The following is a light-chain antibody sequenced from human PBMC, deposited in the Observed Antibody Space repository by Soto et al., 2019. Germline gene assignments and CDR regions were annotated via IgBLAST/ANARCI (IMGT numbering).Light chain of an antibody. CDR2: ATS. CDR1: QSVATN. CDR3: QQYNDLPRT. Sequence: IVMTQSPATLSVSPGERATLSCRASQSVATNLAWYQQKLGQAPTLLIYATSTRATGIPARFSGSGSGTEFTLTISSLQSEDFAVYYCQQYNDLPRTLGQGAKVEIK. J-gene: IGKJ1*01. V-gene: IGKV3-15*01.